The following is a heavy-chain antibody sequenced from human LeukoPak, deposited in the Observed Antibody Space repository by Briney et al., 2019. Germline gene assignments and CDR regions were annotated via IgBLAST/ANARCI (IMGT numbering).Heavy chain of an antibody. CDR3: ARHGSWSFDY. CDR2: ITSGSGSNV. V-gene: IGHV3-23*01. CDR1: GFTFSSHA. Sequence: GGSLRLSCAASGFTFSSHAMSWVRQAPGKGLEWVSAITSGSGSNVYYTDSLKGRFTISRDNSKNTLYLHMNSLRAEDTAVYYCARHGSWSFDYWGQGTLVTVSS. D-gene: IGHD6-13*01. J-gene: IGHJ4*02.